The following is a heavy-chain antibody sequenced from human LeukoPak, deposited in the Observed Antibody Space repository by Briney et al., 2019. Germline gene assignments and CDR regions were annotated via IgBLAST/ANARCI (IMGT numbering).Heavy chain of an antibody. CDR2: ISSSSSTI. Sequence: GGSLRLSCAASGFTFSSYSMNWVRQAPGKGLEWVSYISSSSSTIYYADSGKGRFTISRDNAKNSLYLQMNSLRAEDTAVYYCARDSGQYYFDYWGQGTLVTVSS. CDR1: GFTFSSYS. J-gene: IGHJ4*02. D-gene: IGHD1-26*01. V-gene: IGHV3-48*01. CDR3: ARDSGQYYFDY.